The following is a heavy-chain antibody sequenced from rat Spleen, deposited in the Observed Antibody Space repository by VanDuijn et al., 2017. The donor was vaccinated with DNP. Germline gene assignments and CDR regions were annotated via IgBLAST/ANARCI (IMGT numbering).Heavy chain of an antibody. V-gene: IGHV5-31*01. J-gene: IGHJ4*01. CDR1: GFTFNNYW. D-gene: IGHD1-4*01. Sequence: EVQLVESGGDLVQPGRSLKLSCVASGFTFNNYWMTWIRQVPGKGLEWVASITSSGDSTSSPDSVKGRFTISRDNAKSSLYLQMNTLRAEDTAIYYCAKHARPIGRVYYYAMDAWGQGTSVTVSS. CDR2: ITSSGDST. CDR3: AKHARPIGRVYYYAMDA.